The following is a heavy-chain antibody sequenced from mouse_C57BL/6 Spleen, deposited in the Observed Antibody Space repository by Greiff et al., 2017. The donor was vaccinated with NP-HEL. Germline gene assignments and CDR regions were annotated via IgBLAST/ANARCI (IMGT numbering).Heavy chain of an antibody. CDR2: FYPGSGSI. CDR1: GYTFTEYT. D-gene: IGHD1-1*01. V-gene: IGHV1-62-2*01. CDR3: ARHEGKITTVVAPGYAMDY. Sequence: QVQLQQSGAELVKPGASVKLSCKASGYTFTEYTIHWVKQRSGQGLEWIGWFYPGSGSIKYNEKFKDKATLTADKSSSTVYMELSRLTSEDSAVYCCARHEGKITTVVAPGYAMDYWGQGTSVTVSS. J-gene: IGHJ4*01.